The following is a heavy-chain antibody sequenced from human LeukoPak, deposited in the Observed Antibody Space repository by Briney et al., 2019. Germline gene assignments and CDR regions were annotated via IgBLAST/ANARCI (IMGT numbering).Heavy chain of an antibody. CDR3: ARGNLWFGELVY. CDR2: IYSGGST. D-gene: IGHD3-10*01. CDR1: GFTFSKYA. J-gene: IGHJ4*02. V-gene: IGHV3-66*01. Sequence: GGSLRLSCAASGFTFSKYAMTWVRQAPGKGLEWVSVIYSGGSTYYADSVKGRFTISRDNSKNTLYLQMNSLRAEDTAVYYCARGNLWFGELVYWGQGTLVTVSS.